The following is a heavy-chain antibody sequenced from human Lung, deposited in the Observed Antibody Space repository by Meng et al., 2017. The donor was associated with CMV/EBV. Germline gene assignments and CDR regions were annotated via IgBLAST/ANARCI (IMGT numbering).Heavy chain of an antibody. CDR3: ARGGCSSTSCYVSWFDP. J-gene: IGHJ5*02. CDR1: GYTFTGYY. V-gene: IGHV1-2*02. Sequence: SVXVSXXASGYTFTGYYMHWVRQAPGQGLEWMGWINPNSGGTNYAQKFQGRVTMTRDTSISTAYMELSRLRSDYTAVYYCARGGCSSTSCYVSWFDPWGQGTXVTVSS. D-gene: IGHD2-2*01. CDR2: INPNSGGT.